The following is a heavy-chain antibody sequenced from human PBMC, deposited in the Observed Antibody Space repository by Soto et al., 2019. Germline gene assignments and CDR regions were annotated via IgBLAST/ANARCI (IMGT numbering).Heavy chain of an antibody. V-gene: IGHV1-69*02. CDR2: IIPILGIA. CDR3: PRSPYSCIWDFDY. Sequence: QVQLVQSGAGVKKPGSSVKVSCKASGGTFSSYTISWVRQAPGQGLEWMGRIIPILGIANYAQKFQGRVTITADKSTSTAYMELSSLRSEDTAVYYCPRSPYSCIWDFDYWGQGTLVTVSS. D-gene: IGHD6-13*01. CDR1: GGTFSSYT. J-gene: IGHJ4*02.